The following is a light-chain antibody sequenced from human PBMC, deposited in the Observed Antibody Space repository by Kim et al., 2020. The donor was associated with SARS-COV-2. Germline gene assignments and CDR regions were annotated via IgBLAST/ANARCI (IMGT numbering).Light chain of an antibody. J-gene: IGKJ5*01. Sequence: DIQMTQSPSSLSASVGDRVTITCRASQDIRNDLGWYQQNPGRAPKRLIYGASSLQSGVPSRFSGSGSGKEFTLTISSLQPEDFATYFSLQHNTYPITFGQGTRLEIK. CDR3: LQHNTYPIT. CDR1: QDIRND. V-gene: IGKV1-17*01. CDR2: GAS.